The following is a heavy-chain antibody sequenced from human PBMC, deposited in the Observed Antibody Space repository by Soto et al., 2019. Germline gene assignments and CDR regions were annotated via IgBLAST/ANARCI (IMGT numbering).Heavy chain of an antibody. V-gene: IGHV4-59*01. Sequence: ETLSLTCTVAGGSISSYYWSWMRQPPGKGLEWIGYIYYSGSTNYNPSLKSRVTISVDTSKNQFSLKLSSVTAADTAVYYCARSTYSGSYNYWGQGTLVTVSS. CDR2: IYYSGST. D-gene: IGHD1-26*01. J-gene: IGHJ4*02. CDR1: GGSISSYY. CDR3: ARSTYSGSYNY.